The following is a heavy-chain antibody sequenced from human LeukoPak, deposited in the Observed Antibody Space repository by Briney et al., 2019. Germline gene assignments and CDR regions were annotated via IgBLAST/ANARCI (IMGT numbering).Heavy chain of an antibody. CDR3: ARHHYYGSGSYYNDH. CDR1: GGSISSSGYY. J-gene: IGHJ5*02. CDR2: FFYSGNS. Sequence: SETLSLTCTVSGGSISSSGYYWGWIRQPPGKGPEWIGTFFYSGNSYYSPSLKSRVTISVDTSKNQFSLKLSSVTAADTAVYYCARHHYYGSGSYYNDHWGQGTLVTVSS. D-gene: IGHD3-10*01. V-gene: IGHV4-39*01.